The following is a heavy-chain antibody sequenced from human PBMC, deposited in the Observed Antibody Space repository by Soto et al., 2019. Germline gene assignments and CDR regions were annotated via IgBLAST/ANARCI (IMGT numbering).Heavy chain of an antibody. CDR2: IKSKTDGGTT. J-gene: IGHJ3*02. CDR3: TQAVGAYDAFDI. D-gene: IGHD1-26*01. V-gene: IGHV3-15*01. Sequence: GGSLRLSCAASGFTFSNAWMSWVRQAPGKGLEWVGRIKSKTDGGTTDYAAPVKGRFTISRDDSKNTLYLQMNSLKTEDTAVYYCTQAVGAYDAFDIWGQGTRVTVPS. CDR1: GFTFSNAW.